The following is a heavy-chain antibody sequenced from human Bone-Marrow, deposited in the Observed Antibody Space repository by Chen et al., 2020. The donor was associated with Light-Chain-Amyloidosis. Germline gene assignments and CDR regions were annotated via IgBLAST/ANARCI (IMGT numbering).Heavy chain of an antibody. CDR1: GYTFTNCY. Sequence: QVQLVQSGAEVKKPGASVKVSCKASGYTFTNCYFHWVRQAPGQGLEWMGIIDPSGGRAIYSQKFQGKVTMTRDTSTSTVYIELSSQTSEDTAVYYCAKTKGYCSGDNCYPLGDRNFYGMDVWGQGTTVTVSS. V-gene: IGHV1-46*01. D-gene: IGHD2-15*01. J-gene: IGHJ6*02. CDR3: AKTKGYCSGDNCYPLGDRNFYGMDV. CDR2: IDPSGGRA.